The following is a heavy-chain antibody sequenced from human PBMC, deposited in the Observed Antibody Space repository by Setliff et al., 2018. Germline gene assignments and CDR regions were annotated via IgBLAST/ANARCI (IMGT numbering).Heavy chain of an antibody. V-gene: IGHV3-23*01. J-gene: IGHJ4*02. CDR3: AKRGHYSSSDGLSFDF. D-gene: IGHD6-6*01. CDR1: GFTFSAYG. Sequence: LRLSCVASGFTFSAYGMSWVRQAPGKGLEWVSSVYNGNDETKYADSVKGRFTISRDRSKNTVYLQMNRLRAEDTAAYYCAKRGHYSSSDGLSFDFWGQGTQVTVSS. CDR2: VYNGNDET.